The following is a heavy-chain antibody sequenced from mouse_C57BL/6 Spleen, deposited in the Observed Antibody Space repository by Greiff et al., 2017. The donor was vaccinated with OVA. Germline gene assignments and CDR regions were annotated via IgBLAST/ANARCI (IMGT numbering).Heavy chain of an antibody. V-gene: IGHV1-64*01. CDR3: AREARYYGSNLFDD. Sequence: VQLQQSGAELVKPGASVKLSCKASGYTFTSYWMHWVKQRPGQGLEWIGMIHPNSGSTNYNEKFKSKATLTVDKSSSTAYMQLSSLTSEDSAVYYCAREARYYGSNLFDDWGQGTTLTVSS. CDR1: GYTFTSYW. J-gene: IGHJ2*01. D-gene: IGHD1-1*01. CDR2: IHPNSGST.